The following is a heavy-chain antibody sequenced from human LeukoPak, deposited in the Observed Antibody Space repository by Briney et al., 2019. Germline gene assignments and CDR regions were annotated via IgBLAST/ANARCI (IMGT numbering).Heavy chain of an antibody. CDR1: GFTFSSYW. CDR3: ARARYQLLGTYYDFWSGPQDAFDI. Sequence: PGGSLRLSCAASGFTFSSYWMHWVRQAPGKGLVWDSRINSDGSSTSYADSVKGRFTISRDNAKNTLYLQMNSLRAEDTAVYYCARARYQLLGTYYDFWSGPQDAFDIWGQGTMVTVSS. V-gene: IGHV3-74*01. D-gene: IGHD3-3*01. CDR2: INSDGSST. J-gene: IGHJ3*02.